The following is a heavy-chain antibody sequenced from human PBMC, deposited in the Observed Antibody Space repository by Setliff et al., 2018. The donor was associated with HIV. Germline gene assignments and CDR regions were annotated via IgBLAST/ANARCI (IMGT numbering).Heavy chain of an antibody. CDR1: GGSIENLY. Sequence: SETLSLTCTVSGGSIENLYWTWIRQPSGRGLQWIGRIYYVGWSKYNPSLEDRVTMSVDTSNNQFSLSLTSVTAADTAVYYCVRSIHGGGSEPFDTWGQGILVTVSS. CDR3: VRSIHGGGSEPFDT. J-gene: IGHJ5*02. CDR2: IYYVGWS. V-gene: IGHV4-4*07. D-gene: IGHD3-10*01.